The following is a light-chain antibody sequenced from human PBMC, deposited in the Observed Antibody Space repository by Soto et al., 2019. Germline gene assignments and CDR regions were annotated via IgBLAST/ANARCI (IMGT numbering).Light chain of an antibody. CDR3: ETWDSNIRV. Sequence: QPVLTQSSSASASLGSSVKLTCTLSSGHSSYIIAWHQQQPGKAPRYLMKLEGSGSYNKGSGVPDRFSGSSSGADRYLTMSTLQSEDEADYYCETWDSNIRVFGGGTKLTVL. J-gene: IGLJ2*01. CDR2: LEGSGSY. V-gene: IGLV4-60*03. CDR1: SGHSSYI.